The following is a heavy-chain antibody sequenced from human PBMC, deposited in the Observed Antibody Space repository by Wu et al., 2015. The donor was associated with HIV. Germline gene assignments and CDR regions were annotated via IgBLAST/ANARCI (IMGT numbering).Heavy chain of an antibody. Sequence: QVQLVQSGAEVKKPGSSVRVSCKASGGTFSTYAINWVRQAPGQGLEWMGRIIPIFGTANYAQKFQGRVTITADESTSTAYMELSSLRSEDTAVYYCARGPDIVVVPAAHAYYYYGMDVWGQGTTVTVSS. CDR2: IIPIFGTA. CDR3: ARGPDIVVVPAAHAYYYYGMDV. J-gene: IGHJ6*02. CDR1: GGTFSTYA. D-gene: IGHD2-2*01. V-gene: IGHV1-69*13.